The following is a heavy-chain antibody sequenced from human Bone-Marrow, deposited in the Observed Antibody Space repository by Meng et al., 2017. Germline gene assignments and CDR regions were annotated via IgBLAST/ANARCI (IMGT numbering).Heavy chain of an antibody. CDR2: ISYDGSNK. J-gene: IGHJ4*02. V-gene: IGHV3-30*07. CDR3: ARDGYGGSGGGIDY. D-gene: IGHD4-23*01. Sequence: GGSLRLSCAASGFTFSSYAMHWVRQAPGKGLEWVAVISYDGSNKYYADSVKGRFTISRDNSKNTLYLHMNRLRDEDTAVYYCARDGYGGSGGGIDYWGQGTLVTVSS. CDR1: GFTFSSYA.